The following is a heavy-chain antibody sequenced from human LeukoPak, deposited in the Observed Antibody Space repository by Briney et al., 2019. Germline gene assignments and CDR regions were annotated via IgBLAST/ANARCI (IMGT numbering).Heavy chain of an antibody. Sequence: MAGGSLRLSCAASEFTFNTYSMNWVRQAPGKGLEWVSSISSSSDYIYYADSVKGRFTISRDSAKNSLYLQMNSLRAEDTAVYYGGRNQEGVVGLRGGVDYWGQGTLVTVSS. D-gene: IGHD1-26*01. V-gene: IGHV3-21*01. CDR3: GRNQEGVVGLRGGVDY. CDR1: EFTFNTYS. CDR2: ISSSSDYI. J-gene: IGHJ4*02.